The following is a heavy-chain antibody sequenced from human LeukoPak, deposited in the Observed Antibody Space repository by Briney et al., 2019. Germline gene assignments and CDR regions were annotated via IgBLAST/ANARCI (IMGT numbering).Heavy chain of an antibody. J-gene: IGHJ6*02. CDR2: ISGDGGST. CDR1: GFIFEDHA. CDR3: AKVDYSADLWSDSYTFYYYYGMDV. D-gene: IGHD3-3*01. Sequence: GGSLRLSCVASGFIFEDHAMHWVRQVPGKGLKWVSLISGDGGSTHYADSVKGRFTISRDNSKNSLFLQMNSLRFEDTALYYCAKVDYSADLWSDSYTFYYYYGMDVWGQGTTVTVSS. V-gene: IGHV3-43*02.